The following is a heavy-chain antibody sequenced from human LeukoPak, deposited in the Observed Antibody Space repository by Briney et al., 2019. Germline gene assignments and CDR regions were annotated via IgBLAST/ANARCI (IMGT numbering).Heavy chain of an antibody. Sequence: GKSLRLSCAVPGFTFSSFPFHWVRQAPGKGLEWVAAISTDGSYKYHGDSVKGRFTISRDNPMNTLYLQMKGLRPDDTAVYYCARSLIPGRWYFDLWGRGTLVTVSS. CDR3: ARSLIPGRWYFDL. CDR2: ISTDGSYK. J-gene: IGHJ2*01. V-gene: IGHV3-30*04. CDR1: GFTFSSFP. D-gene: IGHD3-16*01.